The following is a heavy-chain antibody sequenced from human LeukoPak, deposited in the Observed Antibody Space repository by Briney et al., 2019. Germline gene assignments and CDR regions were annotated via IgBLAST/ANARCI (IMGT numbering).Heavy chain of an antibody. V-gene: IGHV3-66*01. Sequence: GGFLRLSCAASGFTFSSYWMSWVRQAPGKVLEWVSAIYGGGTTYYADSVKGRFTISRDTSKNTLYLQMNSLRVEDTAVYYCARYPRLTPIGATAFDIWGQGTMVAVSS. J-gene: IGHJ3*02. CDR2: IYGGGTT. CDR3: ARYPRLTPIGATAFDI. D-gene: IGHD5-12*01. CDR1: GFTFSSYW.